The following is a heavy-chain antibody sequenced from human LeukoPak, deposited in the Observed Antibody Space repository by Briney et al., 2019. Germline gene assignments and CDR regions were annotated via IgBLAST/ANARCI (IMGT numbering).Heavy chain of an antibody. Sequence: SETLSLTCDVSGVSIDTCCYYWTWIRQPPGKGLEWIGYKYYSGSTRYNSSLRSRLTISLDSSKNQFSLRLTSVTAADTAVYYCARGRSYGFDFDSWGPGTLVIVSS. V-gene: IGHV4-61*01. D-gene: IGHD5-18*01. CDR3: ARGRSYGFDFDS. CDR2: KYYSGST. J-gene: IGHJ4*02. CDR1: GVSIDTCCYY.